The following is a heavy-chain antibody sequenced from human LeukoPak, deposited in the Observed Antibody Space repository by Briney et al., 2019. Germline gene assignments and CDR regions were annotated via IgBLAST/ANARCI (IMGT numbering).Heavy chain of an antibody. V-gene: IGHV4-34*01. D-gene: IGHD2-2*01. J-gene: IGHJ4*02. Sequence: PSETLSLTCAVCGQSFSGYYWSWIRQPPGKGLEWIGEINHSGSTNYNPSLKSRVTISVDHSKNQFPLKLSPVTAADPAGYYCWKKEGYWSSTSCRGGDYWGQGTLVTVSS. CDR3: WKKEGYWSSTSCRGGDY. CDR2: INHSGST. CDR1: GQSFSGYY.